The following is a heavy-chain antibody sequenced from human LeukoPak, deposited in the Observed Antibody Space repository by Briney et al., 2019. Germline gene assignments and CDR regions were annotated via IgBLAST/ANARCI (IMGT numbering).Heavy chain of an antibody. Sequence: NPGGSLRLSCAASGYTFSCYWMSWVRQTPGKGLEWVANIKQDGSEKYYVDSVKGRFTISRDNAKNSLYLQMNSLRAEDTAVYYCARVSFSSSWKPGYYYYGMDVWGQGTTVTVSS. CDR2: IKQDGSEK. D-gene: IGHD6-13*01. CDR1: GYTFSCYW. CDR3: ARVSFSSSWKPGYYYYGMDV. V-gene: IGHV3-7*01. J-gene: IGHJ6*02.